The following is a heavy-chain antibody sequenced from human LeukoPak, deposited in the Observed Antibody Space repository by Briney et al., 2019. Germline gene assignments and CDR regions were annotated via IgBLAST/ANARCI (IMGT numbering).Heavy chain of an antibody. J-gene: IGHJ3*02. CDR2: IYYSGST. CDR3: ARDFRAEVTPDAFDI. V-gene: IGHV4-39*02. Sequence: PSETLSLTCTVSGGSISSSSYYWGWIRQPPGKGLEWIGSIYYSGSTYYNPSLKGRVTISVDTSKNQFSLKLSSVTAADTAVYYCARDFRAEVTPDAFDIWGQGTMVTVSS. CDR1: GGSISSSSYY. D-gene: IGHD5-18*01.